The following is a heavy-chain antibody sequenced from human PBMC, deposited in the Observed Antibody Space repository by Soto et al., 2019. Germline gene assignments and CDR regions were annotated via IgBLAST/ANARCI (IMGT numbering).Heavy chain of an antibody. Sequence: EVQLLESGGGLVQPGGSLRLSCAASGFTFSSYAMSWVRQAPGKGLEWVSAISGSGGSTYYADAVKGRFTISRDNAKNTLYLEMNSLRAEDAAVYYCANDGGYSYPNYFDYWGQGTLVTVSS. D-gene: IGHD5-18*01. V-gene: IGHV3-23*01. CDR2: ISGSGGST. J-gene: IGHJ4*02. CDR3: ANDGGYSYPNYFDY. CDR1: GFTFSSYA.